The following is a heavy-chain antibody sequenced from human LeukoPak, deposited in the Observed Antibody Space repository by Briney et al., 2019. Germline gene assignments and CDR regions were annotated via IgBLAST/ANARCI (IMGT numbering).Heavy chain of an antibody. J-gene: IGHJ4*02. CDR2: IGISGETS. D-gene: IGHD7-27*01. CDR3: TRDGDSANRVDF. Sequence: GGSLRLSCAASGFTFSGHYMSWIRQAPGKGLEWLSHIGISGETSYNADSVEGRFTVSRDNGKSTLYLQMNSLRVEDTAVYYCTRDGDSANRVDFWGQGTLVTVSS. V-gene: IGHV3-11*01. CDR1: GFTFSGHY.